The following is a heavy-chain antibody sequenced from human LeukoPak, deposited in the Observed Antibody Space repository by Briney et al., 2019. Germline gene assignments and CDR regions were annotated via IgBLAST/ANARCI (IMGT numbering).Heavy chain of an antibody. CDR1: GFTFRSYA. J-gene: IGHJ3*02. CDR2: ISGSGGGT. CDR3: AKITYDSSAKRSYAFDI. V-gene: IGHV3-23*01. D-gene: IGHD3-22*01. Sequence: GGSLRLSCAGSGFTFRSYAMSWVRQAPGKGLEWVSAISGSGGGTHYGDSVKGRFTISRDNSKNTLYLQMNSLRAEDTAVYYCAKITYDSSAKRSYAFDIWGQGTMVTVSS.